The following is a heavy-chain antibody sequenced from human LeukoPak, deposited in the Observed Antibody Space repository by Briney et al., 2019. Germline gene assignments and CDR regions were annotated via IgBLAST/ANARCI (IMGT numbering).Heavy chain of an antibody. V-gene: IGHV1-46*01. CDR1: GYTFTSYY. J-gene: IGHJ5*02. Sequence: PVASVTVSCKASGYTFTSYYMHWVRQAPGQGLEWMGIINPSGGSTSYAQKFQGRVTMTRDMSTSTDYMELSSLRSEDTAVYYCARDNSVEDTAWWFDPWGQGTLVTVSS. CDR3: ARDNSVEDTAWWFDP. D-gene: IGHD4-23*01. CDR2: INPSGGST.